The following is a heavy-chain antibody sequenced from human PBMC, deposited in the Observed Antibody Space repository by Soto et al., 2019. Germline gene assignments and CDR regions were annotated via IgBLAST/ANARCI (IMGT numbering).Heavy chain of an antibody. CDR3: ARSPSDLSSGYLAY. J-gene: IGHJ4*02. Sequence: VGSLRLSCAASGFTFSSYSMNWVRQAPGKGLEWVSSISSSSSYIYYADSVKGRFTISRDNAKNSLYLQMNSLRAEDTAVYYCARSPSDLSSGYLAYWGQGTLVTVSS. D-gene: IGHD3-22*01. V-gene: IGHV3-21*01. CDR1: GFTFSSYS. CDR2: ISSSSSYI.